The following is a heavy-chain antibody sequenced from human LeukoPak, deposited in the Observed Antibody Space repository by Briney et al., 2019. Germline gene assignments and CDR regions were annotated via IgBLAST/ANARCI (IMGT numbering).Heavy chain of an antibody. D-gene: IGHD2-2*01. V-gene: IGHV1-18*01. CDR2: ISAYNGNT. CDR1: GYTFTSYG. J-gene: IGHJ6*03. CDR3: ARAVVVPVSYYYYMDV. Sequence: GASVKVSCKASGYTFTSYGISWVRQAPGQGLEWMGWISAYNGNTNYAQKLQGRVTMTTDTSTGTAYMELRSLRSDDTAVYYCARAVVVPVSYYYYMDVWGKGTTVTVSS.